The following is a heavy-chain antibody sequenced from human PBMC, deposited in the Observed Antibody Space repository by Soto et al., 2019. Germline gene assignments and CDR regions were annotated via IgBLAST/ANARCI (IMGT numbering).Heavy chain of an antibody. J-gene: IGHJ4*02. Sequence: SETLSLTXTVSGGSISSGGYYWSWIRQHPGKGLEWIGYIYYSGSTYYNPSLKSRVTISVDTSKNQFSLKLSSVTAADTAVYYCARSTPSLLWFGEFRYYFDYWGQGTLVTVSS. V-gene: IGHV4-31*02. D-gene: IGHD3-10*01. CDR3: ARSTPSLLWFGEFRYYFDY. CDR2: IYYSGST. CDR1: GGSISSGGYY.